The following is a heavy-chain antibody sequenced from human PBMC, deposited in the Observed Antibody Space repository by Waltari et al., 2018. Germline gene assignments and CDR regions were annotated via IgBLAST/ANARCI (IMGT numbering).Heavy chain of an antibody. D-gene: IGHD3-22*01. J-gene: IGHJ4*02. CDR1: GYTLTSYT. Sequence: QVHLAQAGAEVKKPGASVKLSVTASGYTLTSYTIHWCRQAPGQRLEWMGWISSGNGKTKYSQTLQGRLTITRDTSASTVYMEMNSVRSEDTAVYYCARDLTGYYDDNNGYYYGPSVFDYWGQGTLVTVSS. CDR2: ISSGNGKT. V-gene: IGHV1-3*01. CDR3: ARDLTGYYDDNNGYYYGPSVFDY.